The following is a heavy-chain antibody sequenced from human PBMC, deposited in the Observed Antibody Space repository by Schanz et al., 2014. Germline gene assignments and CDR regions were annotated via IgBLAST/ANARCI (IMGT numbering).Heavy chain of an antibody. CDR3: ARGDRAYYSGIDD. V-gene: IGHV1-2*02. CDR2: INPNTGDT. D-gene: IGHD1-26*01. CDR1: GYTFSDYY. J-gene: IGHJ4*02. Sequence: QVQLVQSGAEVKKPGASVKVSCKASGYTFSDYYIHWVRQAPGQGLEWMGWINPNTGDTSYAQKFQGRVTVTRDTSISTVYMELSRVTYEDTAVYYCARGDRAYYSGIDDWGQGTPVTVSS.